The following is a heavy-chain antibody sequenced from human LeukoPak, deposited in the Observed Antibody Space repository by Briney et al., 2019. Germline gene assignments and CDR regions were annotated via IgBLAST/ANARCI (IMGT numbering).Heavy chain of an antibody. V-gene: IGHV1-69*13. CDR1: GGTFSSYA. CDR3: AKTFLTAYDTYFYYYGLDV. CDR2: INPVFGTA. D-gene: IGHD3-9*01. Sequence: SVKVSCKASGGTFSSYAISWVRQAPGQGLEWMGGINPVFGTAHYAQKFQDRVTITADESTSTAYMELSSLRSEDTAVYYCAKTFLTAYDTYFYYYGLDVWGQGTPVTVSS. J-gene: IGHJ6*02.